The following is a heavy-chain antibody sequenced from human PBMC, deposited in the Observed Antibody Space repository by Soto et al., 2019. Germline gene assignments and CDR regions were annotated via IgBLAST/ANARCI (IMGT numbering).Heavy chain of an antibody. J-gene: IGHJ4*02. CDR2: ISWNSGNI. V-gene: IGHV3-9*01. D-gene: IGHD3-3*01. CDR3: AKGAVTSIFAYFDY. CDR1: GFTFDDYA. Sequence: EVHLVESGGGLVQPGRSLRLSCAASGFTFDDYAMHWVRQVPGKGLEWVSSISWNSGNIVYADSVKGRFTISRDSANNSLYLQMNSLKTEDTALYYCAKGAVTSIFAYFDYWGQGTLVTLSS.